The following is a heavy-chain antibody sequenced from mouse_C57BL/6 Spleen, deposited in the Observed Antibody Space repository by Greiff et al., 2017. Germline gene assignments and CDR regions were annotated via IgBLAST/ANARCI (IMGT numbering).Heavy chain of an antibody. D-gene: IGHD3-2*02. Sequence: VQLQQSGPGLVKPSQSLSLTCSVTGYSITSGYYWNWIRQFPGNKLEWMGYISYDGSNNYNPSLKNRSSITRDTSKNQFFLKLNTVTTEDTATYYCATETAQAFAYWGQGTLVTVSA. V-gene: IGHV3-6*01. CDR3: ATETAQAFAY. J-gene: IGHJ3*01. CDR2: ISYDGSN. CDR1: GYSITSGYY.